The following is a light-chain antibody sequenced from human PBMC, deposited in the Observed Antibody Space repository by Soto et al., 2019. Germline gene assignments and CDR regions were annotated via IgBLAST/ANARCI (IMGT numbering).Light chain of an antibody. V-gene: IGKV1-39*01. CDR3: QQYYSYPLT. Sequence: DIQMTQSPSSLCSSVGDRVTVTCRASQSISSYLNWYQQKPGKAPKLLIYAASSLQSGVPSRFSGSGSGTDFTLTISCLQSEDFATYYCQQYYSYPLTFGGGTKVDIK. CDR1: QSISSY. J-gene: IGKJ4*01. CDR2: AAS.